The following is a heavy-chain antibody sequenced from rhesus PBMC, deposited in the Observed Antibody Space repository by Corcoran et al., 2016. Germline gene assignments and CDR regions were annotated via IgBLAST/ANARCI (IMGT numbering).Heavy chain of an antibody. CDR2: GFGYFCTP. J-gene: IGHJ4*01. CDR1: GGSISSGYG. CDR3: ARRVGSGWFDY. V-gene: IGHV4-127*01. D-gene: IGHD6-31*01. Sequence: QLQLQESGPGLVKPSETLSLTCAVPGGSISSGYGWSWIRPPPGKGLEWIGKGFGYFCTPSYNHSLKHRFTISKDTSKNQFSLRLSSVTAADTAVYYCARRVGSGWFDYWGQGVLVTVSS.